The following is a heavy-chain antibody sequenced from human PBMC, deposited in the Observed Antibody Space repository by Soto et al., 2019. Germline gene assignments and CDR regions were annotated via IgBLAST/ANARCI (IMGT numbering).Heavy chain of an antibody. J-gene: IGHJ4*02. CDR1: GFSLSTSGVG. Sequence: QITLKESGPTLVKPTQTLTLTCTFSGFSLSTSGVGVGWIRQPPGKALEWLALIYWNDDKRYSPSLKSRLTINKDTSKNQVVLTMTNMDPVDTATYYCAHIGRSIMITFGGVIAYYFDYWGQGTLVTVSS. CDR2: IYWNDDK. D-gene: IGHD3-16*02. CDR3: AHIGRSIMITFGGVIAYYFDY. V-gene: IGHV2-5*01.